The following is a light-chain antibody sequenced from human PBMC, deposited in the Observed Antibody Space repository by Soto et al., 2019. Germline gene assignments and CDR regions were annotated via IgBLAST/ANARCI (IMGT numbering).Light chain of an antibody. CDR1: QSVNNK. Sequence: EIVMTQSPATLSVSPGERATLSCRASQSVNNKLAWYQQKPGQAPRLLIYAASTRATGIPVRFSGSGSGTEFTLTISTLQSEDFAFYYWQQYNDWWTFGQGTRVEIK. J-gene: IGKJ1*01. CDR2: AAS. V-gene: IGKV3-15*01. CDR3: QQYNDWWT.